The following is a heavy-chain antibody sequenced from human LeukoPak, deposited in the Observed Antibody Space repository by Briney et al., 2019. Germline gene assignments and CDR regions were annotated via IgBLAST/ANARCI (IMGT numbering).Heavy chain of an antibody. J-gene: IGHJ4*02. CDR3: AKDIRSSWPYYFDY. Sequence: PGGSLRLSCAASGFTFDDYAMHWVRQAPGKGLEWVSGISWNSGSIGYADSVKGRFTISRDNAKNSLYPQMNSLRAEDTALYYCAKDIRSSWPYYFDYWGQGTLVTVSS. CDR2: ISWNSGSI. D-gene: IGHD6-13*01. V-gene: IGHV3-9*01. CDR1: GFTFDDYA.